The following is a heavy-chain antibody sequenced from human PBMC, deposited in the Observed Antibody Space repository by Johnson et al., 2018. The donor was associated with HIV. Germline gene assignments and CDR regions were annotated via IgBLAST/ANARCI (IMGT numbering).Heavy chain of an antibody. D-gene: IGHD7-27*01. CDR3: ARDPSTQDSRLTGDFGAFDI. Sequence: VQLVESGGGVVQPGGSLRLSCAASGFTFSSYWMHWVRQAPGKGLVWVSRINSDGSSTSYADSVKGRFPIPRANAKTSLYLQKNSLRFEDTAFYYCARDPSTQDSRLTGDFGAFDIWGQGTMVIVSS. CDR2: INSDGSST. CDR1: GFTFSSYW. V-gene: IGHV3-74*01. J-gene: IGHJ3*02.